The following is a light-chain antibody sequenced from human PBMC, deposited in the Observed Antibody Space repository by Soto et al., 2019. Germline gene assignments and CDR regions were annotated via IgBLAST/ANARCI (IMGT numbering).Light chain of an antibody. CDR2: DAS. J-gene: IGKJ1*01. CDR1: QTISTR. V-gene: IGKV1-5*01. CDR3: NQYYALWP. Sequence: DIQMTQSPSTLSASVGDRVTITCRASQTISTRLAWYQQKPGKAPKLLMYDASTLESGVSSRFSGSGSGTEFTLTISSLQHDDFETYSCNQYYALWPFGPGTKGEIK.